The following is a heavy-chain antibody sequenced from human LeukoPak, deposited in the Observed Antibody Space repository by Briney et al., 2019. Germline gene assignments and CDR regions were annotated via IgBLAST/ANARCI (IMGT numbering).Heavy chain of an antibody. V-gene: IGHV1-46*01. D-gene: IGHD1-26*01. Sequence: GASVKVSCKASGYTFASYYMHWVRQAPGQGLEWMGIINPSGGSTSYAQKFQGRVTMTRDMSTSTVYMELSSLRSEDTAVYYCARDGYSGSYSVAFDIWGQGTMVTVSS. J-gene: IGHJ3*02. CDR2: INPSGGST. CDR3: ARDGYSGSYSVAFDI. CDR1: GYTFASYY.